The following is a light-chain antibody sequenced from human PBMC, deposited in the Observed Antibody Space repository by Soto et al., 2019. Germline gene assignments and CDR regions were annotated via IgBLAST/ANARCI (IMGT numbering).Light chain of an antibody. V-gene: IGKV1-5*01. CDR1: QGISTW. Sequence: DIPVTQSPSTLSASVGDRVTITCRASQGISTWLAWYQQKPGKAPKLLIYDASNLETGVPSRFSGSGSGTEFTLTISSLQPDDFATYHCQQYDSYSWTFGQGTNVEIK. CDR3: QQYDSYSWT. J-gene: IGKJ1*01. CDR2: DAS.